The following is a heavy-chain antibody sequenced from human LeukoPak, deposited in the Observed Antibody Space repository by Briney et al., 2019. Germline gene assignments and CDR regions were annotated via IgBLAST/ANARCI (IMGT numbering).Heavy chain of an antibody. CDR1: GYTFTSHA. D-gene: IGHD1-26*01. V-gene: IGHV1-3*01. CDR3: ARDLRYSYGMDV. CDR2: INAGNGNT. Sequence: GASVKVSCKASGYTFTSHAMHWVRQAPGQRLEWMGWINAGNGNTKYSQKFQGRVTITRDTSASTAYMELSSLRSEDTAVYYCARDLRYSYGMDVWGQGTTVTVSS. J-gene: IGHJ6*02.